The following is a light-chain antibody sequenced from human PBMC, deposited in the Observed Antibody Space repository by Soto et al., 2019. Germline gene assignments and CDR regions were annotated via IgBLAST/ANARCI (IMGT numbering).Light chain of an antibody. CDR3: QQRSNWPT. J-gene: IGKJ1*01. CDR2: DAS. Sequence: EIVLTQSPATLSLSPGERATLSCRASQSVSSYLAWYQQKPGQAPRLLIYDASNRATGIPARFSGSGSGTDFTLTISSLEPDDFAVYYCQQRSNWPTVGQGTKVEIK. V-gene: IGKV3-11*01. CDR1: QSVSSY.